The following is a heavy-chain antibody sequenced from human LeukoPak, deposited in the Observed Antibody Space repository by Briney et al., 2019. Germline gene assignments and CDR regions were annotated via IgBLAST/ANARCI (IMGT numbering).Heavy chain of an antibody. D-gene: IGHD3-9*01. V-gene: IGHV1-2*02. CDR2: INPNSGET. CDR1: GSTFTGAY. CDR3: ARVLFNSGYDY. J-gene: IGHJ4*02. Sequence: GASVKVSCKPSGSTFTGAYMHWLRQAPGQGLEWMGWINPNSGETKFAQKFQGRVTMTRDTSISTVYMDLGGLRSDDTAVYYCARVLFNSGYDYWGQGSLVTVSS.